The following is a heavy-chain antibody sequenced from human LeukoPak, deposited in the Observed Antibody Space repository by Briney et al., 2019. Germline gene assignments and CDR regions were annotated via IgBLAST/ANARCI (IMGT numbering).Heavy chain of an antibody. CDR1: GFTFSTCS. V-gene: IGHV3-21*01. D-gene: IGHD1-26*01. Sequence: GGSLRLSCAASGFTFSTCSMKWVRQAPGRALEWVSSISGSSYHIYYADSVKGRFTISRDNANNLLYLQMNSLRAEDTAVYYCASGTIVGARGADNWGQGTLVTVSS. CDR2: ISGSSYHI. J-gene: IGHJ4*02. CDR3: ASGTIVGARGADN.